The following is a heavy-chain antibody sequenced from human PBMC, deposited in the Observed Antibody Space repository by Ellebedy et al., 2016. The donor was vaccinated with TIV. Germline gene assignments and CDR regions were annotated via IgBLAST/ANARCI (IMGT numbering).Heavy chain of an antibody. Sequence: GESLKISCAASGFTFSSYAMHWVRQAPGQGLEWMGIINPSGGSTSYAQKLQGRVTMTRDTSTSTVYMELSSLRSEDTAVYYCARVMEMATTTYGMDVWGQGTTVTVSS. V-gene: IGHV1-46*04. CDR3: ARVMEMATTTYGMDV. CDR2: INPSGGST. CDR1: GFTFSSYA. D-gene: IGHD5-24*01. J-gene: IGHJ6*02.